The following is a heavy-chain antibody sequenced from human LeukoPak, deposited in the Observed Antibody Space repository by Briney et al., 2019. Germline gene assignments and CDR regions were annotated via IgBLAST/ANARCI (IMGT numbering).Heavy chain of an antibody. J-gene: IGHJ4*02. CDR3: AKARGDC. V-gene: IGHV3-23*01. Sequence: YYADSVKGRFTISRDNSKNTLYLQMNSLRAEDTAVYYCAKARGDCWGQGTLVTVSS. D-gene: IGHD3-10*01.